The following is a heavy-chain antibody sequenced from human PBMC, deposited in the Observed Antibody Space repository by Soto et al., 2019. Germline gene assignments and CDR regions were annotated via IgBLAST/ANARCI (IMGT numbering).Heavy chain of an antibody. J-gene: IGHJ4*02. D-gene: IGHD6-13*01. CDR2: IYYSGST. CDR3: ARQAYSSRDFDY. V-gene: IGHV4-39*01. CDR1: GGSISSSSYY. Sequence: SETLSLTCTVSGGSISSSSYYWGWIRQPPGKGLEWIGSIYYSGSTYYNPSLKSRVTISVDTSKNQFSLKLSSATAADTAVYYCARQAYSSRDFDYWGQGTLVTVSS.